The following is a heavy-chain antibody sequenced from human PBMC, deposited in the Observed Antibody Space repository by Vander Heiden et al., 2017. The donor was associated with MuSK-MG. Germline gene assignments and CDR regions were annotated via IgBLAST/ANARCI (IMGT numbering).Heavy chain of an antibody. J-gene: IGHJ6*03. CDR1: AGSISSSSNY. D-gene: IGHD3-10*01. CDR2: VYYSGST. CDR3: ARHTNYYVSASYGYYNYYMDV. Sequence: QVQLQESGPGLVKPSETMPLTCTVSAGSISSSSNYWGWIRQPPGKGLEWIGSVYYSGSTYYNRSPKSRLTRAGDTSKNQFSLKLSSVTAAETAVYYCARHTNYYVSASYGYYNYYMDVWGKGTTVTVSS. V-gene: IGHV4-39*01.